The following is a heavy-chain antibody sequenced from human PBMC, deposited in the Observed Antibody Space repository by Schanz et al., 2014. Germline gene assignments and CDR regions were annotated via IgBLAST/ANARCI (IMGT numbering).Heavy chain of an antibody. V-gene: IGHV3-72*01. CDR3: FSMHYGNSVY. J-gene: IGHJ4*02. CDR2: VRNRRNSDII. Sequence: EVQLVESGGGLVKPGDSLRLSCAASGFTFSSYTMKWVRQAPGKGLEWLGRVRNRRNSDIIEYAASVEGRFTISRDESKNSVYLQMNSLQTDDTAVYYCFSMHYGNSVYWGQGTLVTVSS. D-gene: IGHD1-7*01. CDR1: GFTFSSYT.